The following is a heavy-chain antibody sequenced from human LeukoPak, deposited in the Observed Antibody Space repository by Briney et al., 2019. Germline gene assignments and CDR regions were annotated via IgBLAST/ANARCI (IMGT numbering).Heavy chain of an antibody. J-gene: IGHJ6*03. Sequence: GGSLRLSCAASGFTFSDYNMRWIRQAPGKGLEWVSSISRSGSTKYYADSVKGRFTISRDNAKNSLFLQMNSLRAEDTAVYYCARVLRYCSGGNCYSGGLGYMDVWGKGTTVTTSS. D-gene: IGHD2-15*01. CDR2: ISRSGSTK. V-gene: IGHV3-11*01. CDR3: ARVLRYCSGGNCYSGGLGYMDV. CDR1: GFTFSDYN.